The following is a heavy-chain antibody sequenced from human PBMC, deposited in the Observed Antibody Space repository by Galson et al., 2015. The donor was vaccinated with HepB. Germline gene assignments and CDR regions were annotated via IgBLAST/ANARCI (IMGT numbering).Heavy chain of an antibody. CDR1: GGSISSGSYY. V-gene: IGHV4-61*02. CDR3: ARSTIYYMDV. CDR2: IYTSGST. D-gene: IGHD5/OR15-5a*01. Sequence: TLSLTCTVSGGSISSGSYYWSWIRQPAGKGLEWIGRIYTSGSTNYNPSLKSRVTMSVDTSKNQFSLKLSSVTAADTAVYYCARSTIYYMDVWGKGTTVTVSS. J-gene: IGHJ6*03.